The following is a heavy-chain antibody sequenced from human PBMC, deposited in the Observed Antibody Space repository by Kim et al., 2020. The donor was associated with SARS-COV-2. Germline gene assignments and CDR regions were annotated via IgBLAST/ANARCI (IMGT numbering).Heavy chain of an antibody. CDR3: ARDYIPYSSSPDPRFDY. D-gene: IGHD6-13*01. J-gene: IGHJ4*02. Sequence: ASVKVSCKASGYTFTSYGISWVRQAPGQGLEWMGWISAYNGNTNYAQKLQGRVTMTTDTSTSTAYMELRSLRSDDTAVYYCARDYIPYSSSPDPRFDYWGQGTLVTVSS. CDR1: GYTFTSYG. CDR2: ISAYNGNT. V-gene: IGHV1-18*01.